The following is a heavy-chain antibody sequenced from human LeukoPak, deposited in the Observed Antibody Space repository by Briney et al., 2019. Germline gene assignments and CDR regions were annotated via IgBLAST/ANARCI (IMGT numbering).Heavy chain of an antibody. CDR1: GFTFSNAW. V-gene: IGHV4-38-2*01. CDR2: IYYSGST. Sequence: GSLRLSCAASGFTFSNAWMSWVRQAPGKGLEWIGSIYYSGSTYYNPSLKSRVTISVDTSKNQFSLKLSSVTAADTAVYYCARWNYEFDPWGQGTLVTVSS. CDR3: ARWNYEFDP. D-gene: IGHD1-7*01. J-gene: IGHJ5*02.